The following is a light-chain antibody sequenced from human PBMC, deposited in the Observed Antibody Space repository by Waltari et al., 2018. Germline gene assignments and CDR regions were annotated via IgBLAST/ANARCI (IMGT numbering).Light chain of an antibody. Sequence: YVLTQPPSVSVTPGRTARIPCGGNNIGRKTVHWYQQKPGQAPVLVVYEDKERPSGSPERFSASNSGNTATLTISGVAAGDEADYYCQVWDRTGDHVIFGGGTKLTVL. J-gene: IGLJ2*01. V-gene: IGLV3-21*03. CDR2: EDK. CDR1: NIGRKT. CDR3: QVWDRTGDHVI.